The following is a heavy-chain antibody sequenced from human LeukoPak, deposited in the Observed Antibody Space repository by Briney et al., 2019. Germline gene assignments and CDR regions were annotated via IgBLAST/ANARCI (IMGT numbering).Heavy chain of an antibody. CDR1: GGSISSYY. Sequence: SETLSLTCTVSGGSISSYYWSWIRQPAGKGLEWIGRIYTSGSTDYNPSLKSRVTMSVDTSTNQFSLKLSSVTAADTAVYYCARGIFYGGRNQYIWFDLWGQGTLVTVSS. J-gene: IGHJ5*02. CDR2: IYTSGST. CDR3: ARGIFYGGRNQYIWFDL. D-gene: IGHD4-23*01. V-gene: IGHV4-4*07.